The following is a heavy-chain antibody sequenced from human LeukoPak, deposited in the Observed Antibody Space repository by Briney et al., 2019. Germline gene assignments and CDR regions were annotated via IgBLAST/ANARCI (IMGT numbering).Heavy chain of an antibody. D-gene: IGHD3-10*01. Sequence: GESLKISCKGSGYSFTSYWIGWVRQMPGKGLEWMGIIYPGDSDTRNSPSFQGQVTISADKSISTAYLQWSSLKASDTAMYYCARQYGSGSYYNPAGFDYWGRGTLVTVSS. CDR1: GYSFTSYW. CDR2: IYPGDSDT. J-gene: IGHJ4*02. CDR3: ARQYGSGSYYNPAGFDY. V-gene: IGHV5-51*01.